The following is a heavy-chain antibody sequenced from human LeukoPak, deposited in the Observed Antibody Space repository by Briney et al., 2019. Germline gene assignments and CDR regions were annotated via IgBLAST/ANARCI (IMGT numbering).Heavy chain of an antibody. CDR2: IDYSGIT. V-gene: IGHV4-39*01. Sequence: SETLSLTCTVSGGSITSRTYSWGWIRQPPGKGLGCIGTIDYSGITYYNPSLKSRVTISVDTSKNQFSLKLSSVTAADTAVYYCASSVRYYDSSGQLDYWGQGTLVTVSS. D-gene: IGHD3-22*01. CDR1: GGSITSRTYS. CDR3: ASSVRYYDSSGQLDY. J-gene: IGHJ4*02.